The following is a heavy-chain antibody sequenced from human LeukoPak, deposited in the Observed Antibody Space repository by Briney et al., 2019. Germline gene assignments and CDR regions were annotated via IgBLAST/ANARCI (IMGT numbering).Heavy chain of an antibody. CDR1: GGSISSYY. J-gene: IGHJ2*01. V-gene: IGHV4-59*08. CDR3: ARRPTVTTSYFDL. D-gene: IGHD4-17*01. CDR2: IYYSGST. Sequence: SETLSLTCTVSGGSISSYYWSWIRQPPGKGLEWIGYIYYSGSTNYNPSLKSRVTISVDTSKNQFSLKLNSVTAADTAVYYCARRPTVTTSYFDLWGRGTLVTVPS.